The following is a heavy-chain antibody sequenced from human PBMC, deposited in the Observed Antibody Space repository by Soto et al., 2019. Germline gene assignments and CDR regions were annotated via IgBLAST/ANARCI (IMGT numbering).Heavy chain of an antibody. Sequence: GASVKVSCKASGYTFTSYAMHWVRQAPGQRLEWMGWINAGNGNTKYSQKFQGRVTITRDTSASTAYMELSSLRSEDTAVYYCARVGLRGGDYFSWFDPWGQGTLVTVSS. V-gene: IGHV1-3*01. CDR3: ARVGLRGGDYFSWFDP. D-gene: IGHD4-17*01. CDR2: INAGNGNT. CDR1: GYTFTSYA. J-gene: IGHJ5*02.